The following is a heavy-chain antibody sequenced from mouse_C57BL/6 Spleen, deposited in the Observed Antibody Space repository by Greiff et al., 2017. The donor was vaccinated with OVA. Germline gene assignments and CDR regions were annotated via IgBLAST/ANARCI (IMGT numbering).Heavy chain of an antibody. Sequence: VQLQQPGAELVKPGASVKLSCKASGYTFTSYWMHWVKQRPGQGLEWIGMIHPNSGSTNYNEKFKSKATLTVDKSSSTAYMQLSSLTSEDSAVYYCASGGYGYDWFDAMDYWGQGTSVTVSS. CDR2: IHPNSGST. J-gene: IGHJ4*01. CDR3: ASGGYGYDWFDAMDY. V-gene: IGHV1-64*01. CDR1: GYTFTSYW. D-gene: IGHD2-2*01.